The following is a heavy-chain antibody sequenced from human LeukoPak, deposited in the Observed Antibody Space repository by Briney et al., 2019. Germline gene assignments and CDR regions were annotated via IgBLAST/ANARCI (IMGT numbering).Heavy chain of an antibody. CDR2: IIPILGIA. CDR1: GYTFSSYT. J-gene: IGHJ3*02. V-gene: IGHV1-69*04. CDR3: ARDGYSDDAFDI. D-gene: IGHD5-24*01. Sequence: SVKVSCKASGYTFSSYTMNWVRRAPGQGLEWMGRIIPILGIANYAQKFQGRVTITADKSTSTAYMELSSLRSEDTAVYYCARDGYSDDAFDIWGQGTMVTVSS.